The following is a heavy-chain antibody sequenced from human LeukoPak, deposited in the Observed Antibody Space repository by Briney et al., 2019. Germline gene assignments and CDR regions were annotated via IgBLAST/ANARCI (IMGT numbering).Heavy chain of an antibody. CDR1: GFTVSSYS. CDR3: ALDLGGDRFFNY. CDR2: ITTSGGNI. D-gene: IGHD2-21*02. V-gene: IGHV3-48*02. Sequence: GGSLRVSCAASGFTVSSYSMNWVRQAPGKGLEWVSYITTSGGNIYYADSVKGRFTISRDKAKNSLYLQMNSLRDEDTAVYYCALDLGGDRFFNYWGQGTLVTVSS. J-gene: IGHJ4*02.